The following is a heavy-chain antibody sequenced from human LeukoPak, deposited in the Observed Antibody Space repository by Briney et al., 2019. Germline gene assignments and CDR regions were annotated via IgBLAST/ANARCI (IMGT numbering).Heavy chain of an antibody. CDR1: GYPFTDYY. D-gene: IGHD3-10*01. CDR2: TNPNTGDT. Sequence: ASVKVSCKASGYPFTDYYMHWIRQARGQGPEWMGWTNPNTGDTNYPQKFQGRVTMTTDTSISTAYMDLSRLSSDDTAVYYCATLVRGSNSYYPYWGQGTLVTVSS. V-gene: IGHV1-2*02. CDR3: ATLVRGSNSYYPY. J-gene: IGHJ4*02.